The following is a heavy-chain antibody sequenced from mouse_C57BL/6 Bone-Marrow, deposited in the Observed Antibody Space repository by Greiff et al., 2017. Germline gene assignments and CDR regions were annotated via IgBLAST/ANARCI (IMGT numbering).Heavy chain of an antibody. J-gene: IGHJ3*01. Sequence: QVQLQQSGAELVRPGTSVKLSCKASGYTFTSYWMHWVKQRPGQGLEWIGVIDPSDSYTNYNQKFKGKATLTVDTSSSTAYMQLSSLTSEDSAVYYCARRGVFNLAWFAYWGQGTLVTVSA. CDR3: ARRGVFNLAWFAY. CDR1: GYTFTSYW. CDR2: IDPSDSYT. V-gene: IGHV1-59*01.